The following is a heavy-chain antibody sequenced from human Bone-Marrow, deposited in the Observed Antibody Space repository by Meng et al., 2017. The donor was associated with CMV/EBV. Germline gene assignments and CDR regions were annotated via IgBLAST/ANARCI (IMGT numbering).Heavy chain of an antibody. D-gene: IGHD6-6*01. CDR2: ISSSGSTI. CDR3: ARGRRVRGPLRFEYSSSSGPAAYGMDV. J-gene: IGHJ6*02. V-gene: IGHV3-48*03. CDR1: GFTFSSYE. Sequence: GESLKISCAASGFTFSSYEMNWVRQAPGKGLEWVSYISSSGSTIYYADSVKGRFTISRDNAKNSLYLQMNSLRAEDTAVYYCARGRRVRGPLRFEYSSSSGPAAYGMDVWGQGTTVTVSS.